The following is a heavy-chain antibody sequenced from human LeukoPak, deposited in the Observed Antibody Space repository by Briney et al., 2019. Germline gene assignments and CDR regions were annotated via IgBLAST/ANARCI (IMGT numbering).Heavy chain of an antibody. CDR3: ARDPRLYYDFWSGYQNYNWFDP. J-gene: IGHJ5*02. CDR2: INSDGSST. D-gene: IGHD3-3*01. V-gene: IGHV3-74*01. Sequence: GGSLRLSCAASGFTFSSYWMHWVRQAPGKGLVWVSRINSDGSSTSYPDSVKGRFTISRDNAKNTLYLQMNSLRAEDTAVYYCARDPRLYYDFWSGYQNYNWFDPWGQGTLVTVSS. CDR1: GFTFSSYW.